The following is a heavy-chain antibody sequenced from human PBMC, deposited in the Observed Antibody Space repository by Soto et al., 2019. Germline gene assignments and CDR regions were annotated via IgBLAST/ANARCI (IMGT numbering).Heavy chain of an antibody. Sequence: GGSLRLSCAASGFTFSSYSMNWVRQAPGKGLEWVSSISSSSSYIYYADSVKGRFTISRDNAKNSLYLQMNSLRAEDTAVYYCARAGSTGFSAFDIWGQGTMVTVSS. D-gene: IGHD4-17*01. CDR2: ISSSSSYI. CDR3: ARAGSTGFSAFDI. V-gene: IGHV3-21*01. CDR1: GFTFSSYS. J-gene: IGHJ3*02.